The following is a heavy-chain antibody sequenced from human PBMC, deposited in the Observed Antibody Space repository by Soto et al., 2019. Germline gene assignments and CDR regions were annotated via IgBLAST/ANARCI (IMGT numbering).Heavy chain of an antibody. Sequence: EVQLLESGGGLVQPGGSLRLSCAASGFTFSTYAMNWVRQAPGMGLEWVLGISGSGGSTHYADAVKGRFTISRDNSKNTLYLQMDSLRAEDTAVYYCAKQSPDSNSWYDIDYWGQGTLVIVST. J-gene: IGHJ4*02. CDR1: GFTFSTYA. V-gene: IGHV3-23*01. CDR2: ISGSGGST. CDR3: AKQSPDSNSWYDIDY. D-gene: IGHD6-13*01.